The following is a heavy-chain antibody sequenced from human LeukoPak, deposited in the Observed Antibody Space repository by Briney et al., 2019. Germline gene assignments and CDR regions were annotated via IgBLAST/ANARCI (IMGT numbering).Heavy chain of an antibody. CDR2: IYYSGST. CDR3: ARAAEATFDY. J-gene: IGHJ4*02. CDR1: GGSISSSSYY. V-gene: IGHV4-61*01. Sequence: SETLSLTCTVSGGSISSSSYYWSWIRQPPGEGLEWIGYIYYSGSTNYNPSLKSRVTISVDTSKNQFSLKLSSVTAADTAVYYCARAAEATFDYWGQGTLVTVSS.